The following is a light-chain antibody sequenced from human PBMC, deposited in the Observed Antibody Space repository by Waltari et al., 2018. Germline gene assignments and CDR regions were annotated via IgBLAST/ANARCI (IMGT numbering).Light chain of an antibody. J-gene: IGLJ3*02. CDR2: GKA. CDR1: SIRIPA. CDR3: SSRNGRANRVV. Sequence: SSELTQYPGVSVVLGQTVRFTCQGDSIRIPAASLYQLKPGQAPVLVIYGKAKRPSGIPDRISGYSSGTTSSLTITGAQAEDEADYYCSSRNGRANRVVFAGGTKVTVL. V-gene: IGLV3-19*01.